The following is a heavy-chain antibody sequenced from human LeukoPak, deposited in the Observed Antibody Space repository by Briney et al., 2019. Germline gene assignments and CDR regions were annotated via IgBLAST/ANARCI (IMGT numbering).Heavy chain of an antibody. CDR3: AKGGDPTGATNWYFDL. V-gene: IGHV3-30-3*01. Sequence: GGSLRLSCAASGFIFHNFAIHWVRQAPGKGLDWVAVIANDGGKTHYADSVKGRFTVSRDNSENTLYLQMNSLRAEDTAVYYCAKGGDPTGATNWYFDLWGRGTLVTVSS. CDR2: IANDGGKT. J-gene: IGHJ2*01. CDR1: GFIFHNFA. D-gene: IGHD7-27*01.